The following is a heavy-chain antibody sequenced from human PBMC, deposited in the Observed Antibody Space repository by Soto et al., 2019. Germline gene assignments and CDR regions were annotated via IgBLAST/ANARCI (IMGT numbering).Heavy chain of an antibody. J-gene: IGHJ6*02. CDR1: GGTFSSYA. CDR3: ARGAGTGRLSPYYYYGMDV. Sequence: QVQLVQSGAEVKKPGSSVKVSCKASGGTFSSYAISWVRQPPGQGLEWMGGIIPIFGTANYAQKFQGRVTITADEYTSTAYMQLSSLRSEDTAVYYCARGAGTGRLSPYYYYGMDVWGQGTTVTVSS. CDR2: IIPIFGTA. D-gene: IGHD3-9*01. V-gene: IGHV1-69*01.